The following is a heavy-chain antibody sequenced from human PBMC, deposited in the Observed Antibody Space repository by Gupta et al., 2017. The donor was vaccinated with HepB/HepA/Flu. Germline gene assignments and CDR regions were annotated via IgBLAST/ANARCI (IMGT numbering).Heavy chain of an antibody. J-gene: IGHJ4*02. CDR1: GGSISGINW. V-gene: IGHV4-4*02. Sequence: QVQLQESGPGLVRPSGTLSLTCAVSGGSISGINWWRWVRQPPGKGLEWIGEIFHIGSTNYNPSLKSRVTISVDKSKNQFSLNLRSVTDADTAVYYCARVEGGSGSSLDYWGQGTLVTVSS. CDR2: IFHIGST. CDR3: ARVEGGSGSSLDY. D-gene: IGHD3-10*01.